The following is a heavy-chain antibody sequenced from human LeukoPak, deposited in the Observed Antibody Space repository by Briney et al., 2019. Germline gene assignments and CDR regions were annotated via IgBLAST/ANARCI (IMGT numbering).Heavy chain of an antibody. CDR2: TNSDGSSR. CDR3: AELGITMIGGV. D-gene: IGHD3-10*02. V-gene: IGHV3-74*01. J-gene: IGHJ6*04. CDR1: GFTFSGHW. Sequence: GGSLRLSCAVSGFTFSGHWMFWVRQAPGKGLEWVSSTNSDGSSRGYTDSVKGRFTVSRDNAKNTLYLQMNSLRAEDTAVYYCAELGITMIGGVWGKGTTVTISS.